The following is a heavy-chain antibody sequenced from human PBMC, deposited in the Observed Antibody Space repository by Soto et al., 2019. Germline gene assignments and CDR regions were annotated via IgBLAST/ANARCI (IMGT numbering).Heavy chain of an antibody. J-gene: IGHJ4*02. Sequence: QVQLVESGGGVVQPGRSLRLSCAACGFTFSSYGMHWVRQAPGKGLEWVAVIWYDGSNKYYADSVKGRFTISRDNSKNTLYLQMNSLRAEDTAVYYCAKGPITMIVFATVGTCDYGGQGTIVAVSP. D-gene: IGHD3-22*01. CDR3: AKGPITMIVFATVGTCDY. CDR2: IWYDGSNK. V-gene: IGHV3-33*06. CDR1: GFTFSSYG.